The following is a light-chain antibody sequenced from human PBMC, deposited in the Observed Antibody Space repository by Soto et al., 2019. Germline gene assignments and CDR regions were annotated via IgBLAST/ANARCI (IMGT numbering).Light chain of an antibody. CDR2: ENN. J-gene: IGLJ2*01. V-gene: IGLV6-57*01. CDR1: SGSIANNY. CDR3: QSSDSDFVV. Sequence: NFMLTQPHSVSESPGKTLSISCTRSSGSIANNYVQWYQQRPDSSPTTVIYENNHRLSGVPDRFSGSTDGSSNSAYLSISGLQTEDEADYYCQSSDSDFVVFGGGPELTVL.